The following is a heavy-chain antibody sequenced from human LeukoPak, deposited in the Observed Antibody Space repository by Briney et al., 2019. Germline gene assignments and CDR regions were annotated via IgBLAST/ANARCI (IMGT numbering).Heavy chain of an antibody. V-gene: IGHV5-51*01. CDR2: IYPGDSDT. CDR3: ARGPLRMSGAYSSSWEFDY. J-gene: IGHJ4*02. CDR1: GYSFTSYW. D-gene: IGHD6-13*01. Sequence: GESLQISCQGSGYSFTSYWIGWVRQMPGKGLEWMGIIYPGDSDTRYSPSFQGQVTISADKSISTAYLQWSSLKASDTAMYYCARGPLRMSGAYSSSWEFDYWGQGTLVTVSS.